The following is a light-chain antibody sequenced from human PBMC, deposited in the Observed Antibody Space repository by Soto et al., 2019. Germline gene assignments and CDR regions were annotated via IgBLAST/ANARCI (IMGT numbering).Light chain of an antibody. CDR3: QQSDSSTWT. Sequence: ESGLTQSPGTLSLSPGERATLSCRASQSVRSSFLAWYQLKPGQAPRLLIYGASSRATGIPDRFSGSGSGTDFTLTIRRPEPEDFAMYYCQQSDSSTWTFGQGTKVEIK. V-gene: IGKV3-20*01. J-gene: IGKJ1*01. CDR2: GAS. CDR1: QSVRSSF.